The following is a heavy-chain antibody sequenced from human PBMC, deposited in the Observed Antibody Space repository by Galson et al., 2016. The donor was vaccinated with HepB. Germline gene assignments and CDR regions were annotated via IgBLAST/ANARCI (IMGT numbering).Heavy chain of an antibody. Sequence: SVKVSCKASGYTFARNGLNWVRQAPGQGLEWMGWISGYNGDTSYAQKFQDRVTLTTDTSTSTVYMELRSLRFDDTAVYYCARGAVSFYDSPFDSWGQGTLVTVSS. V-gene: IGHV1-18*01. D-gene: IGHD5/OR15-5a*01. J-gene: IGHJ4*02. CDR1: GYTFARNG. CDR2: ISGYNGDT. CDR3: ARGAVSFYDSPFDS.